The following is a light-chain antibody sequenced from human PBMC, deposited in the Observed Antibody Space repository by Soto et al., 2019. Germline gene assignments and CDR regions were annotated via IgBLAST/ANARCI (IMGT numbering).Light chain of an antibody. CDR2: EVS. Sequence: QSALTQPASVSGSPGQSITISCTGTSSDVGGYNYVSWYQQHPGKAPKVMIYEVSNRPSGVSNRFSGSKSGNTASLTISGLQDEDEADYFCSSYTSSSVIFGGGTKLTV. CDR1: SSDVGGYNY. V-gene: IGLV2-14*01. J-gene: IGLJ2*01. CDR3: SSYTSSSVI.